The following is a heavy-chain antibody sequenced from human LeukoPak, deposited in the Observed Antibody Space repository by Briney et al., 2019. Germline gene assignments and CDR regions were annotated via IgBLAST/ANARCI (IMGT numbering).Heavy chain of an antibody. CDR2: INPNSGGT. V-gene: IGHV1-2*02. CDR3: ARVAMVRGVKGTHDAFGI. Sequence: ASVKVSCKASGYTFTGYYMHWVRQAPGQGLEWMGWINPNSGGTNYAQKFQGRVTMTRDTSISTAYMELSRLRSDDTAVYYCARVAMVRGVKGTHDAFGIWGQGTMVTVSS. J-gene: IGHJ3*02. D-gene: IGHD3-10*01. CDR1: GYTFTGYY.